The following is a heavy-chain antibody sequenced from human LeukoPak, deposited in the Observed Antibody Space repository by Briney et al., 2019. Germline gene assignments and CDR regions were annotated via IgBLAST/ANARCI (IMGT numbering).Heavy chain of an antibody. D-gene: IGHD5-18*01. CDR2: ISWNSGSI. CDR1: GFTFSSYA. Sequence: GGSLRLSCAASGFTFSSYAMHWVRQAPGRGLEWVSGISWNSGSIGYADSVKGRFTISRDNAKNSLYLQMNSLRAEDMALYYCAKADGYSYGSPVDYWGQGTLVTVSS. V-gene: IGHV3-9*03. CDR3: AKADGYSYGSPVDY. J-gene: IGHJ4*02.